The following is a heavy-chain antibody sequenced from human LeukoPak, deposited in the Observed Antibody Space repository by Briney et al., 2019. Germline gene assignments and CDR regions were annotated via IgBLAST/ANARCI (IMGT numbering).Heavy chain of an antibody. CDR3: ARRGGSGRSFDY. V-gene: IGHV4-61*01. D-gene: IGHD3-10*01. CDR2: IYYTGST. Sequence: SETLSLTCIVSGVSVSSGSYYWSWIRQPPGTGLEWIGYIYYTGSTNYNPSLKSRVSISVDTSKNQFSLKLSTVTTADTAVYYCARRGGSGRSFDYWGQGTLVTVSS. J-gene: IGHJ4*02. CDR1: GVSVSSGSYY.